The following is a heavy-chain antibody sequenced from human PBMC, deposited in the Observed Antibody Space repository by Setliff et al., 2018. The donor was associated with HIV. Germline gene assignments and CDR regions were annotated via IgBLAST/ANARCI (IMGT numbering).Heavy chain of an antibody. CDR1: GYALTELS. D-gene: IGHD3-10*01. V-gene: IGHV1-24*01. J-gene: IGHJ4*02. Sequence: ASVKVSCKVSGYALTELSMHWVRQAPGKGLEWMGGFDPEDGETIYAQEFQGRVTMTEDTSTDTAYMELSSLRSEDTAVYYCATTRITMVRGVRGPFDYWGQGTLVTVSS. CDR2: FDPEDGET. CDR3: ATTRITMVRGVRGPFDY.